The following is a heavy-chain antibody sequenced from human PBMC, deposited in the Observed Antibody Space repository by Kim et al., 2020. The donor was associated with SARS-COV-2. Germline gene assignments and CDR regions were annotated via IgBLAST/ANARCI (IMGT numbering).Heavy chain of an antibody. V-gene: IGHV3-7*03. D-gene: IGHD3-16*02. CDR1: GFTFSSYW. CDR2: IKQDGSEK. Sequence: GGSLRLSCAASGFTFSSYWMSWVRQAPGKGLEWVANIKQDGSEKYYVDSVKGRFTISRDNAKNSLYLQMNSLRAEDTAVYYCAREFLRYDYVWGSYPPVAFDIWGQGTMVTVSS. CDR3: AREFLRYDYVWGSYPPVAFDI. J-gene: IGHJ3*02.